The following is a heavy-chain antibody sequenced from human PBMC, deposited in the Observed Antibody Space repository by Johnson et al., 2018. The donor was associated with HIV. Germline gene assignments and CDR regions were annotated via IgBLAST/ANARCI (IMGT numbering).Heavy chain of an antibody. Sequence: VQLVESGGGVVRPGGSLRLSCAASGFTFDDYGMSWVRQATGKGLEWVSAIGTAGDTYYPGSVKGRFTISRENAKNSLYVQMSSLRAEDTAVYYCARGGYWATTIAYRGDDAFDIWGQGTKVIVSS. CDR1: GFTFDDYG. CDR2: IGTAGDT. J-gene: IGHJ3*02. D-gene: IGHD5-12*01. CDR3: ARGGYWATTIAYRGDDAFDI. V-gene: IGHV3-13*01.